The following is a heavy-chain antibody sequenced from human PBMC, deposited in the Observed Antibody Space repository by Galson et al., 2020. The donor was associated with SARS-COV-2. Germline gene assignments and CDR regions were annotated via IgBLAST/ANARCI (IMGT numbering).Heavy chain of an antibody. CDR2: INHSGST. Sequence: SETLSLTCAVYGGSFSGYYWSWIRQPPGKGLEWIRKINHSGSTNYNPSLKSRVTISVDTSKSQFSLKLSSVTAADTALYYCARAVKHYYDSSAYYDYWGQGTLVTVSS. V-gene: IGHV4-34*01. CDR3: ARAVKHYYDSSAYYDY. J-gene: IGHJ4*02. CDR1: GGSFSGYY. D-gene: IGHD3-22*01.